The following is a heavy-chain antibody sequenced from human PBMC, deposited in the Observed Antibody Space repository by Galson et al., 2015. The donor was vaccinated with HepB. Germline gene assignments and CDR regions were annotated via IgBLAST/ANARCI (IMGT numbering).Heavy chain of an antibody. J-gene: IGHJ3*02. D-gene: IGHD3-10*01. Sequence: SLRLSCAASGFTFSSYSMNWVRQAPGKGLEWVSYISSSSSTIYYADSVKGRFTISRDNAKNSLYLQMNSLRAEDTAVYYCASMVRGDDSAFDIWGQGTMVTVSS. CDR3: ASMVRGDDSAFDI. V-gene: IGHV3-48*04. CDR1: GFTFSSYS. CDR2: ISSSSSTI.